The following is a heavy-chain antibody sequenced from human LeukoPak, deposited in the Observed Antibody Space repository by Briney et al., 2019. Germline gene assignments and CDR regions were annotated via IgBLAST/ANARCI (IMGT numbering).Heavy chain of an antibody. CDR1: GFTFEDYA. V-gene: IGHV3-9*01. J-gene: IGHJ4*02. CDR2: ISWNSGSI. CDR3: AKDMSYGGNSGYYFDY. Sequence: GGSLRLSCAASGFTFEDYAMHWVRQAPGKGLEWVSGISWNSGSIGYADSVKGRFNISRDNAKNSLYLQMNSLRAEDTALYYCAKDMSYGGNSGYYFDYWGQGTLVTVSS. D-gene: IGHD4-23*01.